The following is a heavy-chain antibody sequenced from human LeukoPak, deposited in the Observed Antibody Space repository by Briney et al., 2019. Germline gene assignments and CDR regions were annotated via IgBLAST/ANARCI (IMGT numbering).Heavy chain of an antibody. J-gene: IGHJ4*02. Sequence: ASVKVSCKASGYTFTGYYMHWVRQAPGPVLVGMGWIDPNSGGTNYVQKVQGRVTMTRDTSSSTAYMELSRLRSDDTAGYCCARLWFGELSFDYWGQGTLVTVSS. D-gene: IGHD3-10*01. CDR1: GYTFTGYY. V-gene: IGHV1-2*02. CDR2: IDPNSGGT. CDR3: ARLWFGELSFDY.